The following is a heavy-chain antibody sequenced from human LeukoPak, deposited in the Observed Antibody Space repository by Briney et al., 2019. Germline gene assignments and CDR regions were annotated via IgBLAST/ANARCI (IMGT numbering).Heavy chain of an antibody. D-gene: IGHD2-8*01. CDR2: IWYDGSNK. V-gene: IGHV3-33*01. CDR3: ARDPGGVVYFDY. J-gene: IGHJ4*02. CDR1: GFTFSNYD. Sequence: GRSLRLSCAVSGFTFSNYDMHWVRQAPGKGLEWVAVIWYDGSNKYYADSVKGRFTISRDNSKNTLYLQMNTLRAEDTAVYHCARDPGGVVYFDYWGQGTLVTVSS.